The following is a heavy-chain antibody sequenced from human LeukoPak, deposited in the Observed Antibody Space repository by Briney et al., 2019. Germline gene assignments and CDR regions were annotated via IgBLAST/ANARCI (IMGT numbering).Heavy chain of an antibody. CDR2: TYYRSQWYN. Sequence: SQTLSLTCAISGDSASNNNGAWNWIRQSPSRGLEWLGRTYYRSQWYNDYARSVMSRISVDPDTSKNQFSLHLSSVTPDDTAVYYCAGGYAFDVWGQGTMVTVSS. V-gene: IGHV6-1*01. J-gene: IGHJ3*01. CDR1: GDSASNNNGA. CDR3: AGGYAFDV.